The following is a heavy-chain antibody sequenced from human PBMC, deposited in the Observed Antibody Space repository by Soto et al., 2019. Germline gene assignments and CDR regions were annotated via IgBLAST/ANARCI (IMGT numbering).Heavy chain of an antibody. CDR1: GYTFTSYD. CDR3: VSEGMQGFVY. CDR2: INPNSGNT. V-gene: IGHV1-8*01. D-gene: IGHD2-15*01. Sequence: QVQLVQSGAEVRKPGASVKVSCKASGYTFTSYDINWVRQATGQGLELMGWINPNSGNTGYAQKFQGRVTMTRNISISTAYMELSSLTSEDTAVYYCVSEGMQGFVYWGQGTLVTVSS. J-gene: IGHJ4*02.